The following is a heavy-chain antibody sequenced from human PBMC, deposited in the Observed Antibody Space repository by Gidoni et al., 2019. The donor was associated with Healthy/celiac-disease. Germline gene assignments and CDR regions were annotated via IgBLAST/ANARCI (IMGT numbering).Heavy chain of an antibody. V-gene: IGHV3-30*04. D-gene: IGHD5-12*01. Sequence: QVQLVESGGGVVQPGRSLRLSCEASGFTVSSYAMYWVRPAPGTGLWGVAVVSYDGSNKYYADYVKGRFTISRDNSKNTLYLQMNSLRAEDTAVYYCAREEMATNVDAFDIWGQGTMVTVSS. CDR3: AREEMATNVDAFDI. CDR1: GFTVSSYA. CDR2: VSYDGSNK. J-gene: IGHJ3*02.